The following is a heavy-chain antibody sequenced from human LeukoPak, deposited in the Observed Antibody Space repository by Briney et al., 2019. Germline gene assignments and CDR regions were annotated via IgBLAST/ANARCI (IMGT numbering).Heavy chain of an antibody. D-gene: IGHD4-17*01. CDR2: ISSNGGST. CDR1: GFTFSSYA. Sequence: PGGSLRLSCSASGFTFSSYAMHWVRQAPGKGLEYVSAISSNGGSTYYADSVKGRFTISRDNSKNTLYLQMNSLRAEDTAVYYCAMTTVTTFRPGAFDIWGQGTMVTVSS. V-gene: IGHV3-64*04. CDR3: AMTTVTTFRPGAFDI. J-gene: IGHJ3*02.